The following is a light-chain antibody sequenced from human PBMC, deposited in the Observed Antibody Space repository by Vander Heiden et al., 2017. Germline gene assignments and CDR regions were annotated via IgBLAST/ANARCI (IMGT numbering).Light chain of an antibody. Sequence: DIQMTQSPSSLSASEGDRVTITCQASQDISNHLNWYQQKPGKAPKLLIYDASNLGTGVPSRFSGSGSGTDFTFTISSLQPEDVATYCCQQDDNLPLTFGGGTKVEIK. CDR2: DAS. CDR3: QQDDNLPLT. CDR1: QDISNH. J-gene: IGKJ4*01. V-gene: IGKV1-33*01.